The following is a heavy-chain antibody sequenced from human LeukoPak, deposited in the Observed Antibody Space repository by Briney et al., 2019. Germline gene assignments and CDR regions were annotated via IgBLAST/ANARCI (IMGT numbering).Heavy chain of an antibody. D-gene: IGHD3-16*01. J-gene: IGHJ6*03. CDR3: ARDYGRYTGNYYYYMDV. CDR2: INHSGST. CDR1: GGSFSGYY. V-gene: IGHV4-34*01. Sequence: SETLSLTCAVYGGSFSGYYWSWIRQPPGKGLEWIGEINHSGSTNYNPSLKSRVTISVDTSKNQFSLKLSSVTAADTAVYYCARDYGRYTGNYYYYMDVWGKGTTVTVSS.